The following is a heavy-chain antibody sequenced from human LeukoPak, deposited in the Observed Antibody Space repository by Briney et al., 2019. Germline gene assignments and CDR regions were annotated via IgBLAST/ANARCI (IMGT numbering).Heavy chain of an antibody. Sequence: HPGGSLRLSCAASGFTFSSYEMNWVRQAPGKGLEWVSYISSSGCTIYYADSVKGRFTISRDNAKNSLYLQMNSLRAEDTAVYYCARVMGGYYYDSSGYYYGGLSDYWGQGTLVTVSP. CDR3: ARVMGGYYYDSSGYYYGGLSDY. J-gene: IGHJ4*02. D-gene: IGHD3-22*01. V-gene: IGHV3-48*03. CDR2: ISSSGCTI. CDR1: GFTFSSYE.